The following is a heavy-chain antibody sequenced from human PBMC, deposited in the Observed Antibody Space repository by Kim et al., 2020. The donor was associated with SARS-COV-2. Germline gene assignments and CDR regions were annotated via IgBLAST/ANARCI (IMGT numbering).Heavy chain of an antibody. CDR1: GGSLSVYY. CDR3: ARARKMVVAQPGSPRGYYYGTDV. J-gene: IGHJ6*02. Sequence: SETLSLTCAVSGGSLSVYYWTWIRQSPGKGLEWIGEGSHSGNTNYHPSLRSRVTISLDMSKNQFSLTVNSVTAADTAVYYCARARKMVVAQPGSPRGYYYGTDVWGQGTTVTVSS. CDR2: GSHSGNT. V-gene: IGHV4-34*01. D-gene: IGHD2-8*01.